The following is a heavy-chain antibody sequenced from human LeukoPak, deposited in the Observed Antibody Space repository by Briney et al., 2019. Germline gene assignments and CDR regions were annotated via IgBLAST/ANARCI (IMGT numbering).Heavy chain of an antibody. CDR1: GFTFSRYE. V-gene: IGHV3-48*03. J-gene: IGHJ1*01. Sequence: GGSLRLSCAASGFTFSRYEMNWVRQAPGKGLEWVSSISGSDTTIHYADSVKGRFTISRDNAKNSLYLQMYSLRAEDTAVYYCARGAAPGSQYFQHWGQGTLVTVSS. CDR3: ARGAAPGSQYFQH. CDR2: ISGSDTTI. D-gene: IGHD6-13*01.